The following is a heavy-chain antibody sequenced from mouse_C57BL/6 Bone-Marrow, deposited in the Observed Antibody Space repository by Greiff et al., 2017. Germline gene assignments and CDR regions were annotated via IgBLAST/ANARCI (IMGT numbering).Heavy chain of an antibody. CDR1: GYTFTSYW. J-gene: IGHJ3*01. Sequence: QVQLQQPGAELVMPGASVKLSCKASGYTFTSYWMHWVKQRPGQGLEWIGEIDPSDSYTNYNQKFKGKSTLTVDKSSSTAYMQLSSLTSEDSAVYYCAREIYYYGSSPPWCAYWGQGTLVTVSA. D-gene: IGHD1-1*01. CDR3: AREIYYYGSSPPWCAY. CDR2: IDPSDSYT. V-gene: IGHV1-69*01.